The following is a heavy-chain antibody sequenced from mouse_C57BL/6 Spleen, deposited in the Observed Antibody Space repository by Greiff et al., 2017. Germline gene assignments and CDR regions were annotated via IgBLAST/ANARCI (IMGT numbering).Heavy chain of an antibody. J-gene: IGHJ4*01. D-gene: IGHD2-1*01. Sequence: DVMLVESGGGLVQPGGSLSLSCAASGFTFTDYYMSWVRQPPGKALEWLGFIRNKANGYTTEYSASVKGRFTISRDNSQSILYLQMNALRAEDSATYYCARYKTTYAMDYWGQGTSVTVSS. CDR1: GFTFTDYY. V-gene: IGHV7-3*01. CDR2: IRNKANGYTT. CDR3: ARYKTTYAMDY.